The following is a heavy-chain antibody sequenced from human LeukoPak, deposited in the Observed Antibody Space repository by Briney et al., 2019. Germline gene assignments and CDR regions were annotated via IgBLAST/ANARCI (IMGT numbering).Heavy chain of an antibody. J-gene: IGHJ4*02. D-gene: IGHD3-10*01. CDR2: INNSGGST. CDR3: AKGVTNGWRTFDY. CDR1: GFTFSSYA. Sequence: PGGSLRLSCAASGFTFSSYAMSWVRQAPGKGLEWVSVINNSGGSTHYADSVKGRFTISRDNSKSTLYLQMNSLRAEDTAVYYCAKGVTNGWRTFDYWGQGTLVTVSS. V-gene: IGHV3-23*01.